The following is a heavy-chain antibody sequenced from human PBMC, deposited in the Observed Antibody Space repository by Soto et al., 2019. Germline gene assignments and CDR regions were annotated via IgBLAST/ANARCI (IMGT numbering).Heavy chain of an antibody. V-gene: IGHV1-69*12. J-gene: IGHJ6*02. CDR1: GGTFSSYA. Sequence: QVQLVQSGAEVKKPGSSVKVSCKASGGTFSSYAISWVRQAPGQGLEWMGGIIPIFGTANYAQKFQGRVGITADESTSTAYLELSSLRSEDTAVYYCAAPRGEQLFRGMDVWGQGTTVTVSS. D-gene: IGHD6-13*01. CDR2: IIPIFGTA. CDR3: AAPRGEQLFRGMDV.